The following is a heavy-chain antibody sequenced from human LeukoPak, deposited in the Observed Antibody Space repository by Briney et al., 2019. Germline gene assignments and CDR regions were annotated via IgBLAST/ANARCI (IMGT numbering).Heavy chain of an antibody. CDR3: ARAITTTAPFDY. J-gene: IGHJ4*02. CDR2: ISSSGSTI. Sequence: PGGSLRLSCAASGFTFSSYEMNWVRQAPGKGLEWVSYISSSGSTIYYADSVKGRFTISRDNAKNSLFLQMNSLRAEDTAVYYCARAITTTAPFDYWGQGTLVTVSS. V-gene: IGHV3-48*03. D-gene: IGHD1-1*01. CDR1: GFTFSSYE.